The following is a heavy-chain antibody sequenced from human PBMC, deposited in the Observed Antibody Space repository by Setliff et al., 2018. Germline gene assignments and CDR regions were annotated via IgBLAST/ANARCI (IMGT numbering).Heavy chain of an antibody. CDR3: ARSYHLVLTNWFDA. CDR1: GVSIANTASY. Sequence: PSETLSLTCNVSGVSIANTASYWSWIRQPAGKRLEWIGRMYTGGSTIYNPSLKSRVTISLDTSKNQFSLRLTSVTAADTAVYYCARSYHLVLTNWFDAWGHGTLVTVSS. CDR2: MYTGGST. V-gene: IGHV4-61*02. D-gene: IGHD1-26*01. J-gene: IGHJ5*01.